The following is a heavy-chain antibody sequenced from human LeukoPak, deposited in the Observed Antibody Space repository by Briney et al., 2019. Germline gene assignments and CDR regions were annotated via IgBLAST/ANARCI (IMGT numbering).Heavy chain of an antibody. CDR1: GFTFSNYD. CDR3: ARPYYDDSPTD. J-gene: IGHJ4*02. CDR2: ISSGGGTI. Sequence: KAGGSLRLSCAASGFTFSNYDMSWIRQAPGKGLEWISYISSGGGTIHYADSLRGRFTISRDNAKSSVYLQINTLRAEDTAVYYCARPYYDDSPTDWGQGTLVIVSS. V-gene: IGHV3-11*04. D-gene: IGHD3-22*01.